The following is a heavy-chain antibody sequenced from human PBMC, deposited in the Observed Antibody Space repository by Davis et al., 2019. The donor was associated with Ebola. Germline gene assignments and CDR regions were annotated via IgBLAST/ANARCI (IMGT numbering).Heavy chain of an antibody. CDR3: AKDITRYDYIWGSYRRNYYYYGMDV. Sequence: GGSLRLSCAASGFAFSTSSMNWVRQAPGKGLEWLSYISRSSSTIYYADSVKGRFTISRDNAKNSLYLQMNSLRVEDTALYYCAKDITRYDYIWGSYRRNYYYYGMDVWGQGTTVTVSS. CDR2: ISRSSSTI. J-gene: IGHJ6*02. CDR1: GFAFSTSS. D-gene: IGHD3-16*02. V-gene: IGHV3-48*04.